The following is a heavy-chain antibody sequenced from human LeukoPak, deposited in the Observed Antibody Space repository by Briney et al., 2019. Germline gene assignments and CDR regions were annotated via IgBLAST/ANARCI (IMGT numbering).Heavy chain of an antibody. V-gene: IGHV4-59*01. J-gene: IGHJ4*02. CDR2: ISNGGNT. D-gene: IGHD3-9*01. Sequence: RTSETLSLTCTVSGGSFNTEYWSWIRQTPGEGLECVGYISNGGNTNYNPSLKSRLTISIDTSKNQFSLKLSSVTAADTAIYYCAAVSTRGSPGYHYFFDSWGQGTLVTVSS. CDR3: AAVSTRGSPGYHYFFDS. CDR1: GGSFNTEY.